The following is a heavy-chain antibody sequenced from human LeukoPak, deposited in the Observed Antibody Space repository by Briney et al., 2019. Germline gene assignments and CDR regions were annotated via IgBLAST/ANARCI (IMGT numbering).Heavy chain of an antibody. Sequence: GSLRLSCAASGFTFSSYAMTRVRQAPGKGLEWVSGISGSGGSTYYADSVKGRFTISRDNSKNTLYVQMNSLRAEDTAVYYCAKSDYYDSSGYYYGSDYWGQGTLVTVSS. D-gene: IGHD3-22*01. CDR3: AKSDYYDSSGYYYGSDY. V-gene: IGHV3-23*01. CDR1: GFTFSSYA. CDR2: ISGSGGST. J-gene: IGHJ4*02.